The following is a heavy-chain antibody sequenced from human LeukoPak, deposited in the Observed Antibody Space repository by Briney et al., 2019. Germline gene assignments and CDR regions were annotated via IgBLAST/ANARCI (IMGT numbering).Heavy chain of an antibody. D-gene: IGHD6-19*01. Sequence: ASVKVSCKASGYTLTNYGLNWVRQAPGQGPEWMGWINTNTGSPTYAPAFTGRFVFSLDTSVSTAYLQINSLQTADTAVYYCARLCRSGTCQTSYWGQGTLVTVSS. CDR3: ARLCRSGTCQTSY. CDR2: INTNTGSP. V-gene: IGHV7-4-1*02. CDR1: GYTLTNYG. J-gene: IGHJ4*02.